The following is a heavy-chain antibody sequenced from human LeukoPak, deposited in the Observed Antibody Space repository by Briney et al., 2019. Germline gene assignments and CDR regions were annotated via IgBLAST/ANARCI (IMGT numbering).Heavy chain of an antibody. Sequence: GASVKVSCKASGYSFSGYHMHWVRQVTGQGLEWMGRVNPDSGGTNYAQKFQGRVTMTRDMSISTAYMELSSLTSDDTAVYYCASNSIAPFTGLGYWGQGTLVTVSS. J-gene: IGHJ4*02. D-gene: IGHD6-13*01. CDR1: GYSFSGYH. CDR3: ASNSIAPFTGLGY. V-gene: IGHV1-2*06. CDR2: VNPDSGGT.